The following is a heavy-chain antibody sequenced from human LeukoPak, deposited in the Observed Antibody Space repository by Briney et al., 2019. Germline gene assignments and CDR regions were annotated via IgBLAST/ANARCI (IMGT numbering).Heavy chain of an antibody. V-gene: IGHV1-8*01. CDR1: GYTFTSYD. CDR2: MNPNSGNT. Sequence: GASVKVSCKASGYTFTSYDIHWVRQATGQGLEWMGWMNPNSGNTGYAQKFQGRVTMTRNTSISTAYMELSSLRSEDTAVYYCASPGGGYCSSTSCSGAFDIWGQGTMVTVSS. CDR3: ASPGGGYCSSTSCSGAFDI. J-gene: IGHJ3*02. D-gene: IGHD2-2*01.